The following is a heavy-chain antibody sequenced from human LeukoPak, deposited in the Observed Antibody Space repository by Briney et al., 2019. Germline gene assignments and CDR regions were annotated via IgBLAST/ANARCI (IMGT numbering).Heavy chain of an antibody. D-gene: IGHD6-13*01. CDR1: GFTFSSYS. Sequence: GGSLRLSCAASGFTFSSYSMNWVRQAPGKGLEWVSSISSSSSYIYYADSVKGRFTISRDNAKNSLYLQMNSLRAEDTAVYYCARDRGSSWYVVYWGQGTLVTVSS. V-gene: IGHV3-21*01. CDR2: ISSSSSYI. J-gene: IGHJ4*02. CDR3: ARDRGSSWYVVY.